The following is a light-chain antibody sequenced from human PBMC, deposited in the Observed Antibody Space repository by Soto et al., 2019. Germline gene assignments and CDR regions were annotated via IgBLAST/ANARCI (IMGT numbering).Light chain of an antibody. J-gene: IGLJ1*01. CDR1: SSDVGANIF. Sequence: QSVLTQPASVSGSPGQSITISCTGTSSDVGANIFVSWYQQHPGKVPKLMIYTVSSRPSGVSQRFSGSKSGNTASLTISGLQAEDEADYYCSSFTTDSTYVFGTGTKV. V-gene: IGLV2-14*01. CDR2: TVS. CDR3: SSFTTDSTYV.